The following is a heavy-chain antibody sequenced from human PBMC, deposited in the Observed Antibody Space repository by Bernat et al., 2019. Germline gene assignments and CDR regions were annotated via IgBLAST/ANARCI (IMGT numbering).Heavy chain of an antibody. CDR2: IIPIFGTA. J-gene: IGHJ4*02. CDR3: ASFDDPDCTNGVCSDY. V-gene: IGHV1-69*01. D-gene: IGHD2-8*01. Sequence: QVQLVQSGAEVKKPGSSVKVSCKASGGTFSSYAISWVRQAPGQGLEWMGGIIPIFGTANYAQKFQGRGTITADESTGTAYMELSSLRSEDTAVYYCASFDDPDCTNGVCSDYWGQGTLVTVSS. CDR1: GGTFSSYA.